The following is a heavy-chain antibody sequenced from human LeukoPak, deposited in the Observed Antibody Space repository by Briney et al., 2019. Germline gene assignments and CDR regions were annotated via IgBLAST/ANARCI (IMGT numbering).Heavy chain of an antibody. CDR3: ARDWGYDPSFDY. J-gene: IGHJ4*02. V-gene: IGHV3-21*01. Sequence: GGSLRLSCAASGFTFSSYSMNWVRQAPGKGLEWVSSISSSSSYIYYADSVKGRFTISRDNAKNSLYLQMNSLRAEDTAVYYCARDWGYDPSFDYWGQGTLVTVSS. CDR2: ISSSSSYI. D-gene: IGHD5-12*01. CDR1: GFTFSSYS.